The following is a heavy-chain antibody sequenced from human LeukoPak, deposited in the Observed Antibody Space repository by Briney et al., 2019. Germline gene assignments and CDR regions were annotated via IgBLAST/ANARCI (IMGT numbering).Heavy chain of an antibody. J-gene: IGHJ4*02. Sequence: GGSLRLSCVTSGFSFSTYDMSWVRQAPGKGLEWVSGITANTRGSITYCADSVKGRFTISRDSSKDTLYLQMNSLRAEDTAVYFCARGGYFSFDYWGQGTLVTVSS. D-gene: IGHD2/OR15-2a*01. CDR3: ARGGYFSFDY. CDR2: ITANTRGSIT. CDR1: GFSFSTYD. V-gene: IGHV3-23*01.